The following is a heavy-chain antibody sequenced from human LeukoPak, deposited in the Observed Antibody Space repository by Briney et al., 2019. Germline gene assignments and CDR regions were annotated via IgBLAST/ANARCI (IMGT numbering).Heavy chain of an antibody. J-gene: IGHJ4*02. D-gene: IGHD3-10*01. CDR3: AKLGGSGTYWPFDY. Sequence: GGSLRLSCAVSGFTFSSYAMSWVRQAPGKGLEWVSAITGSGTGTYYADSVKGQFTISRDNSKNTLYLQMNSLRAEDTAIYYCAKLGGSGTYWPFDYWGQGTLVTVSS. CDR1: GFTFSSYA. V-gene: IGHV3-23*01. CDR2: ITGSGTGT.